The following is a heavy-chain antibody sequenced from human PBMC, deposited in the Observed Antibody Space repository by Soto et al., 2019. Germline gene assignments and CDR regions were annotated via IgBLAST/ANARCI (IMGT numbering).Heavy chain of an antibody. CDR2: ISYDGRNK. CDR1: GFIFHNFG. Sequence: GGSLRLSCAASGFIFHNFGMHWVRQAPGKGLEWVAVISYDGRNKYYADSVKGRFTISRDNSKNTLYLQMNSLRAEDTAVYYCAKDLSNWNDLYFDYWGQGTLVTVCS. J-gene: IGHJ4*02. D-gene: IGHD1-1*01. CDR3: AKDLSNWNDLYFDY. V-gene: IGHV3-30*18.